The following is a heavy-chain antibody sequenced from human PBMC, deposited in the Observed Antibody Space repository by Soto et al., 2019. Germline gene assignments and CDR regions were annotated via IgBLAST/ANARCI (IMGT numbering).Heavy chain of an antibody. Sequence: QVQLVQSGAEVKKPGASVKVSCKASGYTFTSFGISWVRQAPGQGLEWMGWISADNGNTNYAENLKGRVTMTTDTSTSTAYMELRSLRSDDTAVYYCARDNRGGTDAFDIWGQGTMVTVSS. CDR3: ARDNRGGTDAFDI. CDR1: GYTFTSFG. J-gene: IGHJ3*02. V-gene: IGHV1-18*01. CDR2: ISADNGNT. D-gene: IGHD2-15*01.